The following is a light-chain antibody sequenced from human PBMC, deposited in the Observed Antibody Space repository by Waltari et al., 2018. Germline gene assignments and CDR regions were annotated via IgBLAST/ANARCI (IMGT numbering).Light chain of an antibody. CDR1: SSDIGRYDI. V-gene: IGLV2-23*02. CDR2: DVS. Sequence: QSALTPPAAVSGSPGQSVTISRIGASSDIGRYDICSWYQPHPGNAPKLVISDVSKRPSGVSDRFSGSKSGDTASLTISGLQFEDEADYYCCSYAGNYVWVFGGGTRLTVL. J-gene: IGLJ3*02. CDR3: CSYAGNYVWV.